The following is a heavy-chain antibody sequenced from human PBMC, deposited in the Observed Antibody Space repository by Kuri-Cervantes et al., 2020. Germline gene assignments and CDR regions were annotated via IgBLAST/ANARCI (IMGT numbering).Heavy chain of an antibody. CDR1: GYTFTSYA. Sequence: SCKASGYTFTSYAMHWVRQAPGKGLEWVAVISYDGSNKYYADSVKGRFTISRDNSKNTLYLQMNSLRAEDTAVYYCARGDIVVVPAAHPYYYGMNVWGQGTTVTVSS. J-gene: IGHJ6*02. D-gene: IGHD2-2*01. V-gene: IGHV3-30-3*01. CDR3: ARGDIVVVPAAHPYYYGMNV. CDR2: ISYDGSNK.